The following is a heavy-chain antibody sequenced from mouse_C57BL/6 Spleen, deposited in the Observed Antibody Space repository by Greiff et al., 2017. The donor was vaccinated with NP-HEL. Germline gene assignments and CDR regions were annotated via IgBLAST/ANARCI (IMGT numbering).Heavy chain of an antibody. CDR1: GYTFTSYT. CDR2: INPSSGYT. V-gene: IGHV1-4*01. D-gene: IGHD2-4*01. J-gene: IGHJ3*01. CDR3: ARCRYYDYDWFAY. Sequence: VQLQQSGAELARPGASVKMSCKASGYTFTSYTMHWVKQRPGRGLEWIGYINPSSGYTKYNQKFKDKATLTADKSSSTAYMQLSSLTSEDSAVYYCARCRYYDYDWFAYWGQGTLVTVSA.